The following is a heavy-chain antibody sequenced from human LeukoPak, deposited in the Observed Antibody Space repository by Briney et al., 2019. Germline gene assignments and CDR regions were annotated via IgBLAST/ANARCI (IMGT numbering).Heavy chain of an antibody. J-gene: IGHJ4*02. CDR2: IKQDGSEK. V-gene: IGHV3-7*03. CDR3: VRGPHIAATSY. D-gene: IGHD6-25*01. Sequence: PGGSLRLSCVAPGFSFNNYRMTWVRQAPGKGLEWVANIKQDGSEKQYVYSVKGRFSISRDNAKKSLYLQINPLRAEDTAVYYCVRGPHIAATSYWGQGTLVTVSS. CDR1: GFSFNNYR.